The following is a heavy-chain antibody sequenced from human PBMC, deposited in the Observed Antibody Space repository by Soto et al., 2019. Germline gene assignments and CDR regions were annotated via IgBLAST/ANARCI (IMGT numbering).Heavy chain of an antibody. D-gene: IGHD1-7*01. Sequence: VGSLRLSCAASGFTFSSYSMNWVRQAPGKWLEWVSSISSSSSYIYYADSVKGRFTISRDNAKNSLYLQMNSLRAEDTAVYYCATVRKGLELPFSIVDYYGMDVWGQGTTVTVSS. J-gene: IGHJ6*02. CDR3: ATVRKGLELPFSIVDYYGMDV. V-gene: IGHV3-21*01. CDR2: ISSSSSYI. CDR1: GFTFSSYS.